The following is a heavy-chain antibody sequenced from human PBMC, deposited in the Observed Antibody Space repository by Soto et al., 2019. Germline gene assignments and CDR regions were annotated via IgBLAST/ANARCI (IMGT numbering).Heavy chain of an antibody. J-gene: IGHJ6*02. V-gene: IGHV3-21*01. CDR1: GFTFSSYS. D-gene: IGHD3-10*01. CDR2: ISSSSSYI. CDR3: ARPVRTEVLYYYYGMDV. Sequence: PGGSLRLSCAASGFTFSSYSMNWVRQAPGKGLEWVSSISSSSSYIYYADSVKGRFTISRDNAKNSLYLQMNSLRAEDTAVYYCARPVRTEVLYYYYGMDVWGQGTTVTVSS.